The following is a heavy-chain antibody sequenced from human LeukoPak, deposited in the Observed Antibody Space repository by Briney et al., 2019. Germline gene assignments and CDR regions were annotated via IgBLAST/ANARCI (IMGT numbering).Heavy chain of an antibody. V-gene: IGHV3-30-3*01. CDR3: ATTQKGG. J-gene: IGHJ4*02. CDR2: ISYDGSNK. CDR1: GFTFSSYA. D-gene: IGHD3-16*01. Sequence: PGRSLRLSCAASGFTFSSYAMHWVRQAPGKGLEWVAVISYDGSNKYYADSVKGRFTISRDNSKNTLYLQMNSLRAEDTAVYYCATTQKGGWGQGTLVTVSS.